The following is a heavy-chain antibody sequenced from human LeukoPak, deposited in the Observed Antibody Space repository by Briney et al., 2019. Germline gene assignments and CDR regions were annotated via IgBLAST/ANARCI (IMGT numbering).Heavy chain of an antibody. J-gene: IGHJ6*03. D-gene: IGHD1-26*01. Sequence: GGSLRLSCAASGFTFSSYSMNWVRQAPGKGLEWVSYISSSSSTIYYADSVKGRFTISRDNAKNSLYLQMNSLRAEDTAVYYCARAHLPSLGTHYYYYYMDVWGKGTTVTVSS. CDR2: ISSSSSTI. V-gene: IGHV3-48*01. CDR1: GFTFSSYS. CDR3: ARAHLPSLGTHYYYYYMDV.